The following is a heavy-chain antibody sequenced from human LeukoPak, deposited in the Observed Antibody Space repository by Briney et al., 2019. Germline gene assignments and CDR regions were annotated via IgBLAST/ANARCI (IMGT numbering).Heavy chain of an antibody. CDR2: ISASGDNT. Sequence: GGSLRLSCAASGFTFSAYGMSWVRPAPGKGLEWVSTISASGDNTYYADSVKGRFTISRDNSKNTLYLQMNTLRADDTAVYYCAKDYSGGPHFDFWGQGTLITVSS. CDR3: AKDYSGGPHFDF. CDR1: GFTFSAYG. J-gene: IGHJ4*02. V-gene: IGHV3-23*01. D-gene: IGHD2-15*01.